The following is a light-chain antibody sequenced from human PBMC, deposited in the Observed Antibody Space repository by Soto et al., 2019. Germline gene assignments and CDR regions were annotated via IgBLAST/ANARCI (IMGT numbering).Light chain of an antibody. CDR2: GPA. V-gene: IGKV3-15*01. CDR3: QQYYKWPQWT. CDR1: ESVLDY. J-gene: IGKJ1*01. Sequence: EIVLTQSPATLSAYPGERANLSCRASESVLDYLAWFQQRPGQSPRLLIYGPATRATGIPGRFRGSGSGTEFTLTITSLQFEDFAVYYCQQYYKWPQWTIGQGTKVDIK.